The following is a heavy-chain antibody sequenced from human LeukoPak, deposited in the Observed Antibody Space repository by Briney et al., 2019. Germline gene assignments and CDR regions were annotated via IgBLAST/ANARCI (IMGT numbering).Heavy chain of an antibody. CDR3: VRPLTEPSSGWYYFDY. D-gene: IGHD6-19*01. V-gene: IGHV1-18*01. CDR2: INAYNGDT. J-gene: IGHJ4*02. Sequence: ASVKVSCKAAGYTFTDYAISWVRQAPGQGLEWMGWINAYNGDTYYAQKFQDRVTMTTDTSTTTAYIELRSLTSDDTAVYYCVRPLTEPSSGWYYFDYWGQGTLVTVSS. CDR1: GYTFTDYA.